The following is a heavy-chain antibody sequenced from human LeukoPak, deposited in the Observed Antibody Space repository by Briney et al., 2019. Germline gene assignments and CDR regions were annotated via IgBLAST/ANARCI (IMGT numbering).Heavy chain of an antibody. CDR2: ISGSGGST. J-gene: IGHJ6*03. Sequence: GGSLRLSCAASGFTFSSYAMSWVRQAPGKGLEWVSAISGSGGSTYYADSVKGRFTISRDNSKNTLYLQMNSLRAEDTAVYYCAKGAFGSGSYYYYMDVWGKGTTVTVSS. CDR3: AKGAFGSGSYYYYMDV. D-gene: IGHD3-10*01. CDR1: GFTFSSYA. V-gene: IGHV3-23*01.